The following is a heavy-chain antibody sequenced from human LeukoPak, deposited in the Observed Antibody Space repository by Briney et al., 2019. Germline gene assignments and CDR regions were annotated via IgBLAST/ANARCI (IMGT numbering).Heavy chain of an antibody. Sequence: PSETLSLTCAVSGYSLSSGYYWGWIRQPPAKGLEWIGSIYHSGSTYYNPSLKSRVTISVDTSKNQFSLKLSSVTAADTAVYYCARHSLPGITIFGVVTENWFDPWGQGTLVTVSS. CDR1: GYSLSSGYY. J-gene: IGHJ5*02. CDR2: IYHSGST. V-gene: IGHV4-38-2*01. CDR3: ARHSLPGITIFGVVTENWFDP. D-gene: IGHD3-3*01.